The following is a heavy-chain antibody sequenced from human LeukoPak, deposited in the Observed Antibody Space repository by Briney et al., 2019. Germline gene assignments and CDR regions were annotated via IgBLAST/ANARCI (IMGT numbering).Heavy chain of an antibody. CDR1: GGSISSHY. CDR3: ARLFYGDYVNY. J-gene: IGHJ4*02. V-gene: IGHV4-59*11. D-gene: IGHD4-17*01. CDR2: IYYSGST. Sequence: PSETLSLTCTVSGGSISSHYWSWIRQPPGKGLEWIGSIYYSGSTYYNPSLKSRVTISVDTSKNQFSLKLSSVTAADTAVYYCARLFYGDYVNYWGQGTLVTVSS.